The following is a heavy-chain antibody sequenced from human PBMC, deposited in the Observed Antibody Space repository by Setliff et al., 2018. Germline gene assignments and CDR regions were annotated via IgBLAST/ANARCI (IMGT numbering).Heavy chain of an antibody. CDR1: GYTFTNYA. CDR2: INPGNGNT. V-gene: IGHV1-3*01. J-gene: IGHJ4*02. Sequence: ASVKVSCKASGYTFTNYALHWVRQAPGQRLEWMGWINPGNGNTKYSQKFQGRVTMTTDTSTSTAYMELRSLRSDDTAVYYCARINFYVSSGYYYAPDYWGQGTLVTVSS. D-gene: IGHD3-22*01. CDR3: ARINFYVSSGYYYAPDY.